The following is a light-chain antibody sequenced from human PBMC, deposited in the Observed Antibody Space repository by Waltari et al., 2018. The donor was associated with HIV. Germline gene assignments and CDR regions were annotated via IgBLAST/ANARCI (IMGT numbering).Light chain of an antibody. CDR2: GAS. V-gene: IGKV3-15*01. J-gene: IGKJ1*01. CDR1: QSISSN. CDR3: QHYNNWPRT. Sequence: EKVMTQSPATLSVSPGERATLSCRASQSISSNLAWYQQKPGQAPRLFIYGASTRATGIPARFSGSGSGTEFTLTISSLQSEDFAVYYCQHYNNWPRTFGQGTKVEIK.